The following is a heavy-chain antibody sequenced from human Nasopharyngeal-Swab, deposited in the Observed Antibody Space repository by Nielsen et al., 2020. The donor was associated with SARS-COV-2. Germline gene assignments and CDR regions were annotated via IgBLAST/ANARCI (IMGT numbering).Heavy chain of an antibody. D-gene: IGHD6-19*01. V-gene: IGHV2-70*01. CDR2: MDWDDDK. CDR1: GFSLSTSGMC. Sequence: SGPTLVKPTQTLTLTCTFSGFSLSTSGMCVSWIRQPPGKALEWLALMDWDDDKYYSTSLKTRLTISKDTSKNQVVLTMTNMDPVDTATYYCARIPGYSSGWYSGGMDVWGQGTTVAVSS. CDR3: ARIPGYSSGWYSGGMDV. J-gene: IGHJ6*02.